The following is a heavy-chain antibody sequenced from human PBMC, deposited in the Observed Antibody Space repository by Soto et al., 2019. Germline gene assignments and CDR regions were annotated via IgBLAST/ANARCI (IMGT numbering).Heavy chain of an antibody. CDR2: ISASGDST. Sequence: GGSLRLSCTASGFTFSSYAMSWVRQAPGKGLEWVSAISASGDSTHYADSVKGRFTISRDSSKNTLYLQMNSLRAEDTALYYCAKDLFTAGGPLWEVFGVWGQGTMVTVSS. D-gene: IGHD1-26*01. CDR3: AKDLFTAGGPLWEVFGV. J-gene: IGHJ3*01. V-gene: IGHV3-23*01. CDR1: GFTFSSYA.